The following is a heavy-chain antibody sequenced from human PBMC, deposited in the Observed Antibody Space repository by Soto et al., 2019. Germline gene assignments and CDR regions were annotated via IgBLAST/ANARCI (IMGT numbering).Heavy chain of an antibody. CDR1: GFTFSSYA. CDR2: ISSNGGST. Sequence: GGSLRLSCAASGFTFSSYAMHWVRQAPGKGLEYVSAISSNGGSTYYANSVKGRFTISRDNSKNTLYLQMGSLRAEDMAVYYCARVPSSGIFHAFDIWGQGTMVTVSS. V-gene: IGHV3-64*01. J-gene: IGHJ3*02. CDR3: ARVPSSGIFHAFDI. D-gene: IGHD3-9*01.